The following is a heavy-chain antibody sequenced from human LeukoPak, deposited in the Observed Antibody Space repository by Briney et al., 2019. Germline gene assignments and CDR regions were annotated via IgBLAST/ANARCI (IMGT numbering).Heavy chain of an antibody. V-gene: IGHV4-34*01. CDR2: INHSGST. CDR1: GGSFSDYY. Sequence: SETLSLTCAVYGGSFSDYYWSWIRQPPGKGLEWIGEINHSGSTNYNPSPKSRVTISVDTSKNQFSLKLSSVTAADTAVYYCARGRAAAGSARKTNWFDPWGQGTLVTVSS. CDR3: ARGRAAAGSARKTNWFDP. D-gene: IGHD6-13*01. J-gene: IGHJ5*02.